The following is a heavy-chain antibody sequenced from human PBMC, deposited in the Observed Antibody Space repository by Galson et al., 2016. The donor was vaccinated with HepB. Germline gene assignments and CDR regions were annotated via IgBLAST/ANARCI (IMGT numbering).Heavy chain of an antibody. V-gene: IGHV4-59*11. CDR3: ATIESGRRFFES. Sequence: TLSLTCSVSGASISSHYWSWIRQAPGKGPEWIGYIHYSGTTNYKSSLESRVTISIDTSKTQLSLKLTSVTAADTAVYFCATIESGRRFFESWGQGILVTVSS. J-gene: IGHJ4*02. CDR2: IHYSGTT. CDR1: GASISSHY. D-gene: IGHD3-9*01.